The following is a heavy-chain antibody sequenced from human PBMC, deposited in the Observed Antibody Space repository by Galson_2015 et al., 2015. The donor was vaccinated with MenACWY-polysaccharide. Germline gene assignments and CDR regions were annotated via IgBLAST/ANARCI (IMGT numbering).Heavy chain of an antibody. CDR1: GFTFSNFW. CDR2: IKQDESEK. Sequence: SLRLSCAASGFTFSNFWMSWVRQAPGKELEWAASIKQDESEKYLVDSVKGRFTISRDNAENSLFLQMNSLRAEDTAVYYCARERWVRGVFFDQWGQGTLVTVSS. CDR3: ARERWVRGVFFDQ. V-gene: IGHV3-7*01. D-gene: IGHD3-10*01. J-gene: IGHJ4*02.